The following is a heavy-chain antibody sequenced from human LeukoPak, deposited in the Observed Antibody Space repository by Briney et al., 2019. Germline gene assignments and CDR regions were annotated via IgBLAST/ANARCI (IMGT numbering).Heavy chain of an antibody. D-gene: IGHD1-26*01. Sequence: PSETLSLTCTVSCRSISSYYWRWVRQPPGKGLEWIGHIYYSGSTSYNPSLKSRVTTLVDTSKNQFSLELSSVTAADTAVYYCARHVKGATNAFEIWGQGTMVTVSS. J-gene: IGHJ3*02. CDR1: CRSISSYY. CDR3: ARHVKGATNAFEI. V-gene: IGHV4-59*08. CDR2: IYYSGST.